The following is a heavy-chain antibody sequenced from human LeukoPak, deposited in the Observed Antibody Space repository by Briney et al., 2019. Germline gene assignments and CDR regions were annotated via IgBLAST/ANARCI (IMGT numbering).Heavy chain of an antibody. J-gene: IGHJ4*02. CDR1: GGTFSSYA. V-gene: IGHV1-69*04. CDR3: AREVTGDSPSLSDY. Sequence: ASVKVSCKASGGTFSSYAISWVRQAPGQGLEWMGRIIPILGIANYAQKFQGRVTITADKSTSTAYMELSSLRSEDTAVYYCAREVTGDSPSLSDYWGQGTLVTVSS. D-gene: IGHD7-27*01. CDR2: IIPILGIA.